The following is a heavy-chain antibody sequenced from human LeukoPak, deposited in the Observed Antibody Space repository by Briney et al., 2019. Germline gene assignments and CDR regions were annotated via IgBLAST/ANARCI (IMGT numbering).Heavy chain of an antibody. V-gene: IGHV1-46*01. CDR2: INPSGGST. J-gene: IGHJ5*02. Sequence: ASVKVSCKASGYTFTSYYMHWVRQAPGQGLEWMGIINPSGGSTSYAQKFQGRVTMTRDTSTSTVYMELSSLRSEDTAVYYCARDYGGYDILTGYSSWFDPWGQGTLVTVSS. CDR1: GYTFTSYY. CDR3: ARDYGGYDILTGYSSWFDP. D-gene: IGHD3-9*01.